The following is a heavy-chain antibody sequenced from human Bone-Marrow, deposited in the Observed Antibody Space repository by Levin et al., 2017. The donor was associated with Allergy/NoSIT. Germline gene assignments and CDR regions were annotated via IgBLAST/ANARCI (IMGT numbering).Heavy chain of an antibody. Sequence: GESLRLSCAASGFTISTYNFHWVRQAPGKGLEWVAVIWYDGSNKYYADSVRGRFTISRDNSKNTLYLEMNSLRAEDTAVYYCAKDVLTTTYFYHAMDVWGQGTTVTVSS. CDR2: IWYDGSNK. CDR3: AKDVLTTTYFYHAMDV. V-gene: IGHV3-30*02. J-gene: IGHJ6*02. CDR1: GFTISTYN. D-gene: IGHD4-11*01.